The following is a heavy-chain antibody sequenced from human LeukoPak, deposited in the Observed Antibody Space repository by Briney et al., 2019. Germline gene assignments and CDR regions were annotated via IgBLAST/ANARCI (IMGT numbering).Heavy chain of an antibody. Sequence: SETLSLTCTVSGGSISSNNYYWGWIRQPPGKGLEWIGTIGSMYYSGSTYYNPSLKSRVTISVDTSKNQFSLKLNSVTAADTAVYFCALNFDYWGQGTLVTVSS. V-gene: IGHV4-39*01. CDR2: MYYSGST. J-gene: IGHJ4*02. CDR3: ALNFDY. CDR1: GGSISSNNYY.